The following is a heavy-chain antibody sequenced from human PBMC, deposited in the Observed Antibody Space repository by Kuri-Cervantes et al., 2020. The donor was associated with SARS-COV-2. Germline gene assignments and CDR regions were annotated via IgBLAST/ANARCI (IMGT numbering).Heavy chain of an antibody. J-gene: IGHJ4*02. V-gene: IGHV3-21*01. D-gene: IGHD3-16*01. CDR1: GXXFSSYS. Sequence: GGSLRXXCAASGXXFSSYSMNWVRQAPGKGLEWVSSISSSSSXXXYADSMXGXFTISRDNAKNSLYLQMNSLRAEDTAXYYCXXXNYVXYSXXXTAPSDYWGQGSLVTVSS. CDR3: XXXNYVXYSXXXTAPSDY. CDR2: ISSSSSXX.